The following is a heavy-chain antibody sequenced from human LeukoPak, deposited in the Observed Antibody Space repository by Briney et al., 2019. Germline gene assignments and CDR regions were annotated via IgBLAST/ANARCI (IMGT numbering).Heavy chain of an antibody. CDR2: IRSKANNYAT. CDR1: GFTFSVSA. D-gene: IGHD2-8*01. V-gene: IGHV3-73*01. CDR3: TSQHGYCTNGVCYAVGMDV. J-gene: IGHJ6*02. Sequence: GGSLSLSCAASGFTFSVSAMHWVRQASGKGLEWLGRIRSKANNYATAYAASVKGRFTISRDDSKNTAYLQMNSLKTEDTAVYYCTSQHGYCTNGVCYAVGMDVWGQGTTVTVSS.